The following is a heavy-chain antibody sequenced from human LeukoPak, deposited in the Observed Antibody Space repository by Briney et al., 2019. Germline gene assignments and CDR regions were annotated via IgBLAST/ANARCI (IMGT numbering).Heavy chain of an antibody. J-gene: IGHJ3*02. CDR2: IWYDGSNK. CDR3: ARDPCGGDRHAFDI. CDR1: GFTFSSYG. D-gene: IGHD2-21*02. V-gene: IGHV3-33*01. Sequence: GGSLRLSCAASGFTFSSYGMHWVRQAPGKGLEWVAVIWYDGSNKYYADSVKGRFTISRDNSKNTLYLQMNSLRAEDTAVYYCARDPCGGDRHAFDIWGRGTRVTVSS.